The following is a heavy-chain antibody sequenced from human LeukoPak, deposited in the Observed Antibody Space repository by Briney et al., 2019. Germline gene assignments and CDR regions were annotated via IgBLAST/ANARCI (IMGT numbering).Heavy chain of an antibody. V-gene: IGHV1-46*01. Sequence: ASVKVSCKASGYTFTSYYMHWVRQAPGQGPEWMGIINPSGGSTSYAQKFQGRVTMTRDTSTSTVYMELSSLRSEDTAVYYCARQGYCSGGSCYSYYYYYYMDVWGKGTTVTISS. CDR1: GYTFTSYY. D-gene: IGHD2-15*01. J-gene: IGHJ6*03. CDR2: INPSGGST. CDR3: ARQGYCSGGSCYSYYYYYYMDV.